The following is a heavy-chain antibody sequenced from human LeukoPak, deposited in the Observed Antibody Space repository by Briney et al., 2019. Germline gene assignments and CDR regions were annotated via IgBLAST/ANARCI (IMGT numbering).Heavy chain of an antibody. V-gene: IGHV3-23*01. CDR2: MSNSGGST. D-gene: IGHD5-24*01. CDR3: AKDLEAGRWLQFRFFDH. CDR1: GFTFSSYA. Sequence: PGGSPRLSCAASGFTFSSYAMSWVRQAPGKGLEWVSAMSNSGGSTDYTDSVKGRFTISRDNSKNTLYLEMNSLRADDTAVYYCAKDLEAGRWLQFRFFDHWGQGALVTVSS. J-gene: IGHJ4*02.